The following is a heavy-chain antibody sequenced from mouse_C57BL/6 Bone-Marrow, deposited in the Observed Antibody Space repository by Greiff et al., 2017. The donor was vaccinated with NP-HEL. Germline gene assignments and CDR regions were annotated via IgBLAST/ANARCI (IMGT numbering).Heavy chain of an antibody. Sequence: VQLQESGAELVRPGASVTLSCKASGYTFTDYDMPWVKQTPVHGLEWIGAIDPETGCTAYNQKFKGKAILTADKSSSTAYMELRSLTSEDSAVYYCNRNWDYFDYWGQGTTLTVSS. CDR2: IDPETGCT. CDR1: GYTFTDYD. J-gene: IGHJ2*01. CDR3: NRNWDYFDY. V-gene: IGHV1-15*01. D-gene: IGHD4-1*01.